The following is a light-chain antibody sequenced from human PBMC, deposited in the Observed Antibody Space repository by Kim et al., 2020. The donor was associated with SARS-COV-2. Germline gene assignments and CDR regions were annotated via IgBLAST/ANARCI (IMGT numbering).Light chain of an antibody. Sequence: SSELTQDPAVSVALGQTVRITCQGDSLRSYYASWYRQNPGQPPYLVTKGKKTRPPGIPAGFPGSGPGNTAPWTTTGPQGEDGADNYCTSRDTSGNPRNVV. J-gene: IGLJ2*01. CDR1: SLRSYY. CDR2: GKK. V-gene: IGLV3-19*01. CDR3: TSRDTSGNPRNVV.